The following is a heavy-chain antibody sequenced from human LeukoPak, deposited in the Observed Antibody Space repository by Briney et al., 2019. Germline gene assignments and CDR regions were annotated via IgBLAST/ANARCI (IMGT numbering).Heavy chain of an antibody. CDR1: GGSFSVYY. CDR2: INHSGST. CDR3: ARERGSGFIDY. Sequence: SETLSLTCAVYGGSFSVYYWSWIRQPPGKGPEWIGEINHSGSTNYNPSLKSRVTISVDTSKNQFSLKLSSVTAADTAVYYCARERGSGFIDYWGQGTLVTVSS. D-gene: IGHD3-10*01. V-gene: IGHV4-34*01. J-gene: IGHJ4*02.